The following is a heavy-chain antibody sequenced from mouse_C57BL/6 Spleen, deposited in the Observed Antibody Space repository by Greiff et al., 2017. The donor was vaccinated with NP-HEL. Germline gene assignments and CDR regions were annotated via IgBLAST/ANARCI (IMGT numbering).Heavy chain of an antibody. CDR3: ARRGDDYDRAMDY. CDR1: GFTFSSYG. J-gene: IGHJ4*01. CDR2: ISSGGSYT. V-gene: IGHV5-6*01. Sequence: EVQLVESGGDLVKPGGSLKLSCAASGFTFSSYGMSWVRQTPDKRLEWVATISSGGSYTYYPDSVKGRFTISRDNAKNTLYLQMSSLKSEDTAMYYCARRGDDYDRAMDYWGQGTSVTVSS. D-gene: IGHD2-4*01.